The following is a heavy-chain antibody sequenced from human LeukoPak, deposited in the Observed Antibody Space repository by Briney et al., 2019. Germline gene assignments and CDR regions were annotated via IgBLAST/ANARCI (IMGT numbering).Heavy chain of an antibody. V-gene: IGHV3-21*01. Sequence: GGSLRLSCAAPGFTFITYSMNWVRQAPGKGLEWVSSISSSTSYIYYADSVKGRFTISRDNAKNSLYLQMNSLRAEDTAVYYCARDLHGDYAFDYWGQGTLVTVSS. CDR2: ISSSTSYI. D-gene: IGHD4-17*01. CDR1: GFTFITYS. CDR3: ARDLHGDYAFDY. J-gene: IGHJ4*02.